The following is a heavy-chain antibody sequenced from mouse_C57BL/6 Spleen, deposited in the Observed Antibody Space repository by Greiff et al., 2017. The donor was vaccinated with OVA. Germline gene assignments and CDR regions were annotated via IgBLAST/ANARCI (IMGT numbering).Heavy chain of an antibody. J-gene: IGHJ4*01. CDR2: ISSGSSTI. Sequence: EVQGVESGGGLVKPGGSQKLSCAASGFTFSDYGMHWVRQAPEKGLEWVAYISSGSSTIYYADTVKGRFTISRDNAKNTLFLQMTSLRSEDTAMYYCARTGKAYYSSYYAMDYWGQGTSVTVSS. CDR1: GFTFSDYG. D-gene: IGHD2-5*01. V-gene: IGHV5-17*01. CDR3: ARTGKAYYSSYYAMDY.